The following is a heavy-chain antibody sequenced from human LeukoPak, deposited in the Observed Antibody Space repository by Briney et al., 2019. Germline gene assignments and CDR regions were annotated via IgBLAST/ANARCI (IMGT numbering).Heavy chain of an antibody. J-gene: IGHJ4*02. Sequence: GGSLRLSCAASGFTFSSYAMSWVRQAPGKGLEWVSAISGSGGSTYYADSVKGRSTISRDNSKNTLYLQMNSLRAEDTAVYYCAKDALGYCSGGSCPGSDWGQGTLVTVSS. CDR2: ISGSGGST. CDR1: GFTFSSYA. D-gene: IGHD2-15*01. CDR3: AKDALGYCSGGSCPGSD. V-gene: IGHV3-23*01.